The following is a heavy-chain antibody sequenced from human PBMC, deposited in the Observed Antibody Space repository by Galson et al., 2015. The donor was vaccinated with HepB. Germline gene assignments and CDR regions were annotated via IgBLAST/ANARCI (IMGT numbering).Heavy chain of an antibody. D-gene: IGHD6-13*01. CDR3: ARDTGEGSSRDYYYGMDV. CDR2: IIPIFGTA. V-gene: IGHV1-69*13. J-gene: IGHJ6*02. Sequence: SVKVSCKASGGTFSSYAISWVRQAPGQGLEWMGGIIPIFGTANYAQKFQGRVTITADESTSTAYMELSSLRSEDTAVYYCARDTGEGSSRDYYYGMDVWGQGTTVTVSS. CDR1: GGTFSSYA.